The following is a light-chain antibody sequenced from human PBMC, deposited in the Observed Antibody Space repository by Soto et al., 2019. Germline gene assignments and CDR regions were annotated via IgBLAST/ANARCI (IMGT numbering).Light chain of an antibody. J-gene: IGKJ1*01. V-gene: IGKV2-28*01. CDR3: MQGLQTLRT. Sequence: DIVVTQSPLSLPVTPGEPASISCRSSQSLLHSNGFNYLDWYLQKPGQSPQLLIYLGSNRASGVPDRFSGSGSGTDFTLKISRVEAEDVGVYYCMQGLQTLRTFGQGTKVDIK. CDR2: LGS. CDR1: QSLLHSNGFNY.